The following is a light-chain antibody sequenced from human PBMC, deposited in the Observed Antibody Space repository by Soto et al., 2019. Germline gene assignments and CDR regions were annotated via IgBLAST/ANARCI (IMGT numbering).Light chain of an antibody. J-gene: IGLJ3*02. V-gene: IGLV2-14*01. CDR2: EVS. CDR1: SSDVGGYNY. Sequence: QSALTQPASVSGSPGQSITISCTGTSSDVGGYNYVSWYQQHPGKAPKLMIYEVSNRPSGVSNRFSGSRSGNTASLTISGLQAEDEADYYCSSYTTSGNRVFGGGTKLTVL. CDR3: SSYTTSGNRV.